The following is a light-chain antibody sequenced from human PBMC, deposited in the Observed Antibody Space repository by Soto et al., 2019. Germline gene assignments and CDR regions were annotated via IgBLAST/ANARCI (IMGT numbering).Light chain of an antibody. CDR2: VSS. J-gene: IGKJ2*01. Sequence: DIHMTQSPSSLSASVGDRVTITCRASQNIGTYLHWHQQKPGTAPKLLIYVSSSLQSGVPSRFSGSGTGTDFTLTISSLQPEDFAVYFCQQTDSFPHTFGQGTRLEI. CDR1: QNIGTY. CDR3: QQTDSFPHT. V-gene: IGKV1-39*01.